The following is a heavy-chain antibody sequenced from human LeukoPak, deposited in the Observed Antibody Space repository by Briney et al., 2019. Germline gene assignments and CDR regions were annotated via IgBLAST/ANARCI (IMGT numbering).Heavy chain of an antibody. D-gene: IGHD6-13*01. J-gene: IGHJ4*02. CDR1: GGSISSYY. CDR3: ARGGSSWQSFDY. Sequence: SETLSLTCTVSGGSISSYYWSWIRQPAGKGLEWIGRVCTSGTTNSNLSLKSRVTMSLDTSKNQFSLKLSSVTAADTAVYYCARGGSSWQSFDYWGQGTLVTVSS. V-gene: IGHV4-4*07. CDR2: VCTSGTT.